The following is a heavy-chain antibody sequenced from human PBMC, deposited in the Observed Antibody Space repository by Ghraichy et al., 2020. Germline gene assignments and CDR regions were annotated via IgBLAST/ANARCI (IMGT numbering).Heavy chain of an antibody. Sequence: SQTLSLTCTVSGGSISSYFWNWIRQPPGKGLEWIGYIYHSRSTYYNPSLKSRVTISLDTSNNQFSLKLSSVTAADTAVYYCAKIKGWNGLGPFDYWGQGTLVTVSS. CDR2: IYHSRST. V-gene: IGHV4-59*01. CDR3: AKIKGWNGLGPFDY. J-gene: IGHJ4*02. CDR1: GGSISSYF. D-gene: IGHD1-1*01.